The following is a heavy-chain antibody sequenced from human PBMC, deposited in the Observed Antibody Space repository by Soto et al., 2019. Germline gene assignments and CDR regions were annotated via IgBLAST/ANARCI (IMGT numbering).Heavy chain of an antibody. Sequence: GASVKVSCKASGYTFTSYGISWVRQAPGQGLEWMGWISAYNGNTNYAQKLQGRVTMTRDTSTSTAYMELSSLRSDDTAVYYCARFFFWCYGDHRDLNSFPTRRSSDL. V-gene: IGHV1-18*01. CDR1: GYTFTSYG. CDR3: ARFFFWCYGDHRDLNSFPTRRSSDL. CDR2: ISAYNGNT. D-gene: IGHD4-17*01. J-gene: IGHJ2*01.